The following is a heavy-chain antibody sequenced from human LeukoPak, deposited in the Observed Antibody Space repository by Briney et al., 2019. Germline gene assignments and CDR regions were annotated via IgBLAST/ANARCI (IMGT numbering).Heavy chain of an antibody. CDR1: GGSISSSSYY. CDR2: MYYSGGT. J-gene: IGHJ4*02. Sequence: PSETLSLTWTVSGGSISSSSYYWGWIRQPPGKGLEWIGAMYYSGGTYYNPSLKSRVTIYVDTSKNQFSLKLNSVTAADTAVYYCARLAYDNSGYYYFDYWGQGTLVTVSS. D-gene: IGHD3-22*01. CDR3: ARLAYDNSGYYYFDY. V-gene: IGHV4-39*01.